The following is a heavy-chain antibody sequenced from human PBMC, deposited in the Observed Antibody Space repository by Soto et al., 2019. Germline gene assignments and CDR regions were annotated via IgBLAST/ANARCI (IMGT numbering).Heavy chain of an antibody. J-gene: IGHJ4*02. CDR1: GFTFSSYG. Sequence: GGSLRLSCAASGFTFSSYGMHWVRQAPGKGLEWVAVIWYDGSNKYYADSVKGRFTISRDNSKNTLYLQMNSLRAEDTAVYYCARELVLRFLPGGKLFDYWGQGTLVTVSS. V-gene: IGHV3-33*01. D-gene: IGHD3-3*01. CDR3: ARELVLRFLPGGKLFDY. CDR2: IWYDGSNK.